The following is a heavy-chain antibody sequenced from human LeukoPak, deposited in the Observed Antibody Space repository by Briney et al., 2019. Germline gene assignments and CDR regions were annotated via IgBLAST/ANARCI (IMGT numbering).Heavy chain of an antibody. J-gene: IGHJ3*02. CDR3: ARRRGSGIQLWKYDAFDI. V-gene: IGHV4-59*01. Sequence: SETLTLTCTVSGDSISPYYCSWIRQPPGKGLEWIGYISSSGSTDYNPSLKSRVSMSVDTSKNQFSLKLSSVTAADTGVYYCARRRGSGIQLWKYDAFDIWGQGTMVPVSS. D-gene: IGHD5-18*01. CDR2: ISSSGST. CDR1: GDSISPYY.